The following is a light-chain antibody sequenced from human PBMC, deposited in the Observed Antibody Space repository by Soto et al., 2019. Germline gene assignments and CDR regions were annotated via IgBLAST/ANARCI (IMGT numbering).Light chain of an antibody. V-gene: IGLV1-40*01. CDR2: GNS. CDR3: QYYDSSLSGYV. CDR1: SSNIGAGYD. J-gene: IGLJ1*01. Sequence: QSALTQPPSVSGAPGQRVTISCTGSSSNIGAGYDVHWYQQLPGTAPKLLIYGNSNRPSGVPDRFSGSKSGTSASLAITGLQAEDEAEYYCQYYDSSLSGYVFGTGTKVTVL.